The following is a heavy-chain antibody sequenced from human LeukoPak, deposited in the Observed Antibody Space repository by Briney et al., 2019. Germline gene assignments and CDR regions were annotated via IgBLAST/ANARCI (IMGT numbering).Heavy chain of an antibody. V-gene: IGHV1-18*01. CDR1: GYTFTSYG. Sequence: GASVKVSCKASGYTFTSYGISWVRQAPGQGLEWMGWISAYNGNTNYAQKLQGRVTMTTDTSTSTAYMELRSLRSDDTAVYYCARVPRGRGSNYFDYWGQGTLVTVSS. CDR2: ISAYNGNT. CDR3: ARVPRGRGSNYFDY. J-gene: IGHJ4*02.